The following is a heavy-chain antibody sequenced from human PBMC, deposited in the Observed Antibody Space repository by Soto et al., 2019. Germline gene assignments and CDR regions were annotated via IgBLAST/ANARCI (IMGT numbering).Heavy chain of an antibody. CDR1: GGSMSGFY. D-gene: IGHD2-15*01. V-gene: IGHV4-59*01. CDR2: VFHSGST. J-gene: IGHJ5*02. CDR3: AKEFCDPNGCYGRWLDP. Sequence: PSETLSLTCTVSGGSMSGFYWSWIRQAPGKGLEWIGNVFHSGSTIYNPSLKSRVTISVDTSKNQFSLKLSSVTAADTAVYYCAKEFCDPNGCYGRWLDPWGQGTLVTVSS.